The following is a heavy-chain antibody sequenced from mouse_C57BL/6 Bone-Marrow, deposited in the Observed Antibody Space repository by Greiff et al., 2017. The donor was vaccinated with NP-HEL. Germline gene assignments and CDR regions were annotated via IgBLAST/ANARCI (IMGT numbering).Heavy chain of an antibody. CDR2: IHPNSGST. CDR1: GYTFTSYW. J-gene: IGHJ3*01. V-gene: IGHV1-64*01. Sequence: VQLQQPGAELVKPGASVKLSCKASGYTFTSYWMHWVKQRPGQGLEWIGMIHPNSGSTNYNEKFKSKATLTVDKSSRTAYMQLSSLTSEDSAVYYCAKEGDGYYFYWGQGTLVTVSA. CDR3: AKEGDGYYFY. D-gene: IGHD2-3*01.